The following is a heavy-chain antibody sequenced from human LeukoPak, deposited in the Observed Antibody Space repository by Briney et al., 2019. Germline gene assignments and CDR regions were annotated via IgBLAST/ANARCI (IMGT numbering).Heavy chain of an antibody. CDR1: GYTFTSYY. Sequence: ASVKVSCKAPGYTFTSYYMHWVRQAPGQGLEWMGMINPSGGSTIYAQKFQGRVTMTRDMSTSTVNMELSSLRSDDTAMYYCTRRAQVERRHSQFDYWGQGTLVTVSS. CDR2: INPSGGST. V-gene: IGHV1-46*01. D-gene: IGHD1-1*01. CDR3: TRRAQVERRHSQFDY. J-gene: IGHJ4*02.